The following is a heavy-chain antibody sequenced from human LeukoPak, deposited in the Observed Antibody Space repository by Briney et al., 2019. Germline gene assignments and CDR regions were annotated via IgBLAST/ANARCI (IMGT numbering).Heavy chain of an antibody. CDR2: IIPIFGTA. V-gene: IGHV1-69*01. CDR3: ARESCSSTSCYAEDYYYYGMDV. CDR1: GGTFSSYA. D-gene: IGHD2-2*01. J-gene: IGHJ6*04. Sequence: SVKVSFTASGGTFSSYAISWVRQAPGQGLEWMGGIIPIFGTANYAQKFQGRVTITADESTSTAYMELSSLRSEDTAVYYCARESCSSTSCYAEDYYYYGMDVWGKGTTVTVSP.